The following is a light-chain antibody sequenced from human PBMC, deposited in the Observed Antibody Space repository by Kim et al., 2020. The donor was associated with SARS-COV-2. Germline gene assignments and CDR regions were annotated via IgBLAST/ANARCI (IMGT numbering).Light chain of an antibody. CDR3: CSYASSSTLYV. CDR1: SSDIGSYNL. V-gene: IGLV2-23*02. Sequence: SLTISCTGSSSDIGSYNLVSWYQQHPGKAPKVMISEVSKRPSGVSNRFSGSKSGDTASLTISGLQAEDEADYYCCSYASSSTLYVFGTGTKVTVL. J-gene: IGLJ1*01. CDR2: EVS.